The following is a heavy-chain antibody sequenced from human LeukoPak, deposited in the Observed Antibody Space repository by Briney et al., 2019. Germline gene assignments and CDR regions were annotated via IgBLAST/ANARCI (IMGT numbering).Heavy chain of an antibody. Sequence: SVKVSCKASGFTLTNSAMQWVRQARGQRLEWIGWIVVGSGNTDYAQKFQERVTITRDMSTSTAYMELSSLRSEDTAVYYCAKQIVGATLYDYWGQGTLVTVSS. CDR1: GFTLTNSA. J-gene: IGHJ4*02. D-gene: IGHD1-26*01. V-gene: IGHV1-58*02. CDR2: IVVGSGNT. CDR3: AKQIVGATLYDY.